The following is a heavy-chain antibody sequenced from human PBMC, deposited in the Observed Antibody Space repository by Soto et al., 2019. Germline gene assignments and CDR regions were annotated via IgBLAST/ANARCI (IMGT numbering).Heavy chain of an antibody. V-gene: IGHV3-48*03. CDR2: ISSIGVAT. CDR1: GFTFSIHE. Sequence: PGGSLRLSCAASGFTFSIHEMNWVRQAPGKGLEWVSYISSIGVATYYADSVKGRFTISRDNAKNSLYLQMNSLRAADTAVYYCAREGRVGGIDYWGQGTPVTVSS. CDR3: AREGRVGGIDY. J-gene: IGHJ4*02. D-gene: IGHD6-19*01.